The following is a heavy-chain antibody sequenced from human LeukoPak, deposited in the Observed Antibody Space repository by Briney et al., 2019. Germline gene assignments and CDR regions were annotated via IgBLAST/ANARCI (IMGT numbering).Heavy chain of an antibody. CDR1: GYSFTTYW. D-gene: IGHD6-19*01. J-gene: IGHJ3*01. CDR2: IYPGDSDT. Sequence: GESLKISCKGSGYSFTTYWIGWVRQMPGKGLEWMGIIYPGDSDTRYSPSFQGQVTISADRSISTAYLQWSSLKASDTAKYYCARLDSSGYYASVDNDAFDFWGQGTMVTVSS. V-gene: IGHV5-51*01. CDR3: ARLDSSGYYASVDNDAFDF.